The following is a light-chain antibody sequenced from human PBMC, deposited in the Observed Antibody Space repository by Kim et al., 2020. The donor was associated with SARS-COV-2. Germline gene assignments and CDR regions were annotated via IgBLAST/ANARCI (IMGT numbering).Light chain of an antibody. Sequence: SPGERATLSCRASQSLTSTSVAWYQQKPGQAPRLLVYGASSRATGVPDRFTHSGSGTDFILTISRLVPEDFAVYYCQQYTNSPRTFGQGTKVDIK. CDR3: QQYTNSPRT. J-gene: IGKJ1*01. V-gene: IGKV3-20*01. CDR2: GAS. CDR1: QSLTSTS.